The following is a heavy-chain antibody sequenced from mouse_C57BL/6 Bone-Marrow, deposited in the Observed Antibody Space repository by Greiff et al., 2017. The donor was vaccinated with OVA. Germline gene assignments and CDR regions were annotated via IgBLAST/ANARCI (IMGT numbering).Heavy chain of an antibody. J-gene: IGHJ4*01. V-gene: IGHV14-4*01. Sequence: EVQLQESGAELVRPGASVKLSCTASGFNIKDDYMHWVKQRPEQGLEWIGWIDPENGDTEYASKFQGKATITADTSSNTAYLQLSSLTSEDTAVYYRTTSITTVGGWGQGTSVTVSS. CDR2: IDPENGDT. CDR3: TTSITTVGG. CDR1: GFNIKDDY. D-gene: IGHD1-1*01.